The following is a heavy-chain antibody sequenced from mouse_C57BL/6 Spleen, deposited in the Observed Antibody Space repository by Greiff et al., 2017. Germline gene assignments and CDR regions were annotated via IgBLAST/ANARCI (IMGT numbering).Heavy chain of an antibody. J-gene: IGHJ2*01. Sequence: QVQLQQPGAELVMPGASVKLSCKASGYTFTSYWMHWVKQRPGQGLEWIGEIDPSDSYTNYNQKFKGKSTVTVDKSSSTAYMQLSSLTSEDSAVYYWARGGGVTTSFDYWGQGTTLTVSS. V-gene: IGHV1-69*01. CDR1: GYTFTSYW. CDR3: ARGGGVTTSFDY. D-gene: IGHD2-2*01. CDR2: IDPSDSYT.